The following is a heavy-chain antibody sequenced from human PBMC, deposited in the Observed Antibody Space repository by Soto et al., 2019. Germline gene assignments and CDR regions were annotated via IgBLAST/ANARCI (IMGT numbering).Heavy chain of an antibody. CDR3: AREGWGYRFDY. Sequence: QVQLQESGPGLVKPSETLSLTCTVSRGSNSAYYWSWIRQSPGKGLEWLGYIFYSGNTKYNPFLKSRVSISVDPSKNQFSLKLTSVTAADTAVYYCAREGWGYRFDYGGQGILVTVSS. D-gene: IGHD2-2*01. J-gene: IGHJ4*02. CDR2: IFYSGNT. V-gene: IGHV4-59*12. CDR1: RGSNSAYY.